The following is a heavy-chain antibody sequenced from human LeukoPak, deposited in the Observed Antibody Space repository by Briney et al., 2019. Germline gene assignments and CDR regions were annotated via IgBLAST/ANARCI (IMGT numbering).Heavy chain of an antibody. Sequence: PSETLSLTRAVYGGSFCGYYWSWIRQPPGKGREWIGEINHSGSTNYNPSPKSRVTISVDTSKNQLSQKLSSVTAADTAVYYCARGTHGDYHDYWGQGTLVTVSS. V-gene: IGHV4-34*01. CDR1: GGSFCGYY. CDR3: ARGTHGDYHDY. J-gene: IGHJ4*02. D-gene: IGHD4-17*01. CDR2: INHSGST.